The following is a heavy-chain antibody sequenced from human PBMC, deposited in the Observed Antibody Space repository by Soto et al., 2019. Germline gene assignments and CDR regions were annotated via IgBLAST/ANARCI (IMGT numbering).Heavy chain of an antibody. CDR1: GGSITDYS. CDR2: IFSSGST. J-gene: IGHJ5*02. Sequence: SETLSLTCTVSGGSITDYSWVLIRQPAGKGLEWIGRIFSSGSTNYNPSLKGRITMSLDTSKNQFSLKLNSATATDTAVYFCARDQGVVVTDDNWFDPWGQGTLVTVSS. D-gene: IGHD2-21*02. CDR3: ARDQGVVVTDDNWFDP. V-gene: IGHV4-4*07.